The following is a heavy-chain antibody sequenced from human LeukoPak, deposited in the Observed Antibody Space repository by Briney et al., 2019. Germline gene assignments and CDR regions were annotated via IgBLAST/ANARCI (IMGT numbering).Heavy chain of an antibody. CDR1: GFTFSSYA. D-gene: IGHD3-3*01. CDR2: ISSNGGST. J-gene: IGHJ6*03. CDR3: ARGAISFYYYYMDV. V-gene: IGHV3-64*01. Sequence: GGSLRFSCAASGFTFSSYAMHWVRQAPGKGLEYVSAISSNGGSTYYANSVKGRFTISRDNSKNTLYLQMGSLRAEDMAVYYCARGAISFYYYYMDVWGKGTTVTVSS.